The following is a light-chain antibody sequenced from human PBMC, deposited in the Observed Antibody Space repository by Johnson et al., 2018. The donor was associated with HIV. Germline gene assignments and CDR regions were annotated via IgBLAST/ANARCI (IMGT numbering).Light chain of an antibody. J-gene: IGLJ1*01. CDR2: ENN. CDR3: GTWDGSLSVYV. CDR1: SSNIGNNF. Sequence: QSVLTQPPSVSAAPGQKVTVSCSGSSSNIGNNFVSWYQQVPGTAPKLLICENNKRPSGIPDRFSGSKSATSATLDITGLQTGDEADYYCGTWDGSLSVYVFGTGTKVTVL. V-gene: IGLV1-51*02.